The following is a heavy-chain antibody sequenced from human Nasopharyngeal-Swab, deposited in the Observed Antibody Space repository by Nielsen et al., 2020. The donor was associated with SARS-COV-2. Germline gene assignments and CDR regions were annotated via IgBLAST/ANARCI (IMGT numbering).Heavy chain of an antibody. J-gene: IGHJ4*02. CDR1: GFAFSSYA. CDR2: FSGSSGKT. Sequence: GGSLRLSCAASGFAFSSYAMSWVRQTPGKGLEWVSSFSGSSGKTYYADYVKGRFTISRDTSKNTLCLQMNSLRADDTAVYYCAKDGGGWYTSGWYYFDYWGQGTLVTVSS. CDR3: AKDGGGWYTSGWYYFDY. V-gene: IGHV3-23*01. D-gene: IGHD6-19*01.